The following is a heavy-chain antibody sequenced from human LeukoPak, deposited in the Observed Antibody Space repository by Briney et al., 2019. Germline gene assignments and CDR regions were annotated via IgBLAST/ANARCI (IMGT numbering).Heavy chain of an antibody. CDR1: GFTFSSYA. V-gene: IGHV3-23*01. J-gene: IGHJ4*02. CDR3: AKDRGPPRFWYYYDSSGYYDY. Sequence: GGSLRLSCAASGFTFSSYAMSWVRQAPGKGLEWVSAISGSGGSTHYAGSVKGRFTISRDNSKNTLYLQTNSLRAEDTAVYYCAKDRGPPRFWYYYDSSGYYDYWGQGTLVTVSS. D-gene: IGHD3-22*01. CDR2: ISGSGGST.